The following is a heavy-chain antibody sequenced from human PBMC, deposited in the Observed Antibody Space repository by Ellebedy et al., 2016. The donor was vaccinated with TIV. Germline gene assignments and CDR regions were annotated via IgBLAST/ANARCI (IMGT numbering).Heavy chain of an antibody. CDR1: GFTLRTYV. CDR3: AKGRGGSSYSSLDV. V-gene: IGHV3-30*04. J-gene: IGHJ6*02. Sequence: PGGSLRLSCAASGFTLRTYVMHWVRQSPGKGLEWVAFMSGDGGVQHYADSVKGRFTISRDNSQNTLYLQMNSLRAEDTAVYYCAKGRGGSSYSSLDVWGQGTTVTVSS. D-gene: IGHD2-15*01. CDR2: MSGDGGVQ.